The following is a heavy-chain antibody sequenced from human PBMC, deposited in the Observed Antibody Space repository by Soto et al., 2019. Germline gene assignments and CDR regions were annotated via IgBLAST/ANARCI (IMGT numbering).Heavy chain of an antibody. CDR1: GGSISSYY. J-gene: IGHJ4*02. Sequence: PSETLSLTCTVSGGSISSYYWSWIRQPPGKGLEWIGYIYYSGSTNYNPSLKSRVTISVDTSKNQFSLKLSSVTAADTAVYYCARTTYYYDSSGYYLGYYFDYWGQGTLVTVSS. V-gene: IGHV4-59*01. D-gene: IGHD3-22*01. CDR2: IYYSGST. CDR3: ARTTYYYDSSGYYLGYYFDY.